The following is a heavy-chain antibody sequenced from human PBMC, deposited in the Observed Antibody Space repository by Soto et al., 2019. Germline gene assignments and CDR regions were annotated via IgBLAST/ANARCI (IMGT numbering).Heavy chain of an antibody. D-gene: IGHD3-3*01. CDR2: ISYDGSNK. CDR3: ARGYYDFWSGYWDPPFYYYYGMDV. J-gene: IGHJ6*02. V-gene: IGHV3-30-3*01. Sequence: GGSLRLSCAASGFTFSSYAMHWVRQAPGKGLEWVAVISYDGSNKYYADSVKGRFTISRDNSKNTLYLQMNSLRAEDTAVYYCARGYYDFWSGYWDPPFYYYYGMDVWGQGTTVTVSS. CDR1: GFTFSSYA.